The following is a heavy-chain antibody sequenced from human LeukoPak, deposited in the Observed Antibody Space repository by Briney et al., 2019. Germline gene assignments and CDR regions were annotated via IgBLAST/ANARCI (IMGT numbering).Heavy chain of an antibody. CDR1: GFTFSSYA. CDR3: ARGLYSSGSGVLDY. D-gene: IGHD6-19*01. J-gene: IGHJ4*02. CDR2: INSNGGST. Sequence: GGSLRLSCAASGFTFSSYAMHWVRQAPGKGLEYVSAINSNGGSTYYANSVKGRFTISRDNSKNTLYLQMGSLRAEDMAVYYCARGLYSSGSGVLDYWGQGTLVTVSS. V-gene: IGHV3-64*01.